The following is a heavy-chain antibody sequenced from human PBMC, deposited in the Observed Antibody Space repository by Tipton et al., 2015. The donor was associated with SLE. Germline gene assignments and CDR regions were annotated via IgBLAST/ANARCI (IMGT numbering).Heavy chain of an antibody. V-gene: IGHV4-39*01. CDR3: ARQDGRVFYDSDEGAFDI. CDR1: GGSISSSSYY. Sequence: TLSLTCTVSGGSISSSSYYWGWIRQPPGKGLEWIGRIYYSGSSYYNPSLTSRVTISVDTSNNQFSLRLSSVTAADTAVYYCARQDGRVFYDSDEGAFDIWGQGTMITVSS. D-gene: IGHD3-22*01. CDR2: IYYSGSS. J-gene: IGHJ3*02.